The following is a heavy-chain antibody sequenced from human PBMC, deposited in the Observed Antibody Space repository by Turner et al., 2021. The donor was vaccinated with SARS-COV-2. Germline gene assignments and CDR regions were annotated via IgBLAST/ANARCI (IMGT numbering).Heavy chain of an antibody. CDR2: IMQDGSEK. J-gene: IGHJ6*02. Sequence: EVQLVESGGGLVQPGGSLRLSCAASGFTFSSYWMSWVRQAPGKGLEWVANIMQDGSEKYYVDSVKGRFTISRDNAKNSLYLQMNSLRAEDTAVYYCARGDDFWSGYYFYGMDVWGQGTTVTVSS. V-gene: IGHV3-7*01. CDR3: ARGDDFWSGYYFYGMDV. D-gene: IGHD3-3*01. CDR1: GFTFSSYW.